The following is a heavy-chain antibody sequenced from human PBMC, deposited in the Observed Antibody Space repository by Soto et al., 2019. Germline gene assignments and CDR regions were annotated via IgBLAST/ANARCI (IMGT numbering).Heavy chain of an antibody. Sequence: QVQLVESGGGLVKPGGSLRLSCAASGFTFSDYYMSWIRQAPGKGLEWVSYISSSSSYTNYADSVKGRFTISRDNAKNSLSLQMNSLRAEDTAVYYCARDSGSSTSCYGYWGQGTLVTVSS. CDR2: ISSSSSYT. CDR3: ARDSGSSTSCYGY. V-gene: IGHV3-11*05. D-gene: IGHD2-2*01. CDR1: GFTFSDYY. J-gene: IGHJ4*02.